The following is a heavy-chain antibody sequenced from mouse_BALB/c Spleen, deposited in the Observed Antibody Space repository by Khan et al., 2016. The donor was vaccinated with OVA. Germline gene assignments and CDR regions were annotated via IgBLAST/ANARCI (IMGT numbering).Heavy chain of an antibody. CDR1: GYIFTNYG. CDR2: IYTYTGEP. V-gene: IGHV9-3-1*01. J-gene: IGHJ4*01. D-gene: IGHD1-1*01. Sequence: QIQLVQSGPELKKPGETVKISCKASGYIFTNYGIIWVKQAPGKGLKWLGWIYTYTGEPTYADDFKCRFAFSLVTSAHTASFQSNNLKNDNTSTYICARSFFCSGYDYAMDYWGPGTSVTVSS. CDR3: ARSFFCSGYDYAMDY.